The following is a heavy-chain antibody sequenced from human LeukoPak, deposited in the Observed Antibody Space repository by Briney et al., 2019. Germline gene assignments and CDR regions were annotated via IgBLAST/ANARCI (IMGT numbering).Heavy chain of an antibody. CDR2: IFHSGST. J-gene: IGHJ6*03. Sequence: PSGTLSLTCTVSSDSIFTSNWWSWVRQPPGKGLEWIGQIFHSGSTSYSPSLKSRVTISMDKSKNQISLRLTSVTAADTAVYYCARSIAVAGTFYYYYYYMDVWGKGTTVTVSS. CDR1: SDSIFTSNW. V-gene: IGHV4-4*02. D-gene: IGHD6-19*01. CDR3: ARSIAVAGTFYYYYYYMDV.